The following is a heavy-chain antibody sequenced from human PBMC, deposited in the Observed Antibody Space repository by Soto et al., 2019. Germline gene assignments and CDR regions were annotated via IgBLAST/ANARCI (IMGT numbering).Heavy chain of an antibody. V-gene: IGHV1-69*01. D-gene: IGHD5-18*01. CDR3: ARQNRDTPMVPFDV. Sequence: QVQLVQSGAEVKKPGSSVKVSCLASRGTFNRYAINWVRQAPGHGLEWLGALVPQFGTPNYAQKFQDRVTIAADESTNTTPMEWRGLTSDDTAVYYCARQNRDTPMVPFDVWGQGTLVTVSS. J-gene: IGHJ4*02. CDR1: RGTFNRYA. CDR2: LVPQFGTP.